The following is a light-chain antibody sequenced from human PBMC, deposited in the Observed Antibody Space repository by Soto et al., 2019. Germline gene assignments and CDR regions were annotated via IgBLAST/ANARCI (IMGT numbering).Light chain of an antibody. CDR2: EGS. V-gene: IGLV2-23*01. Sequence: QSALTQPASVSGSPGQSITISCTGTSSDVGSYNLVSWYQQHPGKAPKLMIYEGSKRPSGVSNRFSGSKSGNTASLTISGLQAEDEADYYCGTWDSSLSAYVFGTGTKVTVL. J-gene: IGLJ1*01. CDR3: GTWDSSLSAYV. CDR1: SSDVGSYNL.